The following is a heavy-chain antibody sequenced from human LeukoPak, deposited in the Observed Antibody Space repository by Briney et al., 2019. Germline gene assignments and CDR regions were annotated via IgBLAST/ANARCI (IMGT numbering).Heavy chain of an antibody. CDR1: GYSISSGYY. J-gene: IGHJ6*03. CDR2: IYHSGST. D-gene: IGHD6-13*01. Sequence: SETLSLTCTVSGYSISSGYYWGWIRQPPGKGLEWIGSIYHSGSTYYNPSLKSRVTISVDTSKNQFSLKLSSVTAADTAVYYCARDASYSSSWYGIDYYYYYMDVWGKGTTVTVSS. V-gene: IGHV4-38-2*02. CDR3: ARDASYSSSWYGIDYYYYYMDV.